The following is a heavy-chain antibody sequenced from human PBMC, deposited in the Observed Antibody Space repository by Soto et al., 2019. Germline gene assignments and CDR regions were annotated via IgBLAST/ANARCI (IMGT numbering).Heavy chain of an antibody. V-gene: IGHV3-23*01. D-gene: IGHD1-26*01. J-gene: IGHJ6*03. Sequence: GGSLRLSCAASGFTFSSYAISWVRQAPGKGLEWVSSLSGYGERIYYADSVKGRFTISRDNSKNTLYLEMNSLRAEDTAVYYCASQRWEYNNFYHMDVWGKGTTVTVSS. CDR1: GFTFSSYA. CDR2: LSGYGERI. CDR3: ASQRWEYNNFYHMDV.